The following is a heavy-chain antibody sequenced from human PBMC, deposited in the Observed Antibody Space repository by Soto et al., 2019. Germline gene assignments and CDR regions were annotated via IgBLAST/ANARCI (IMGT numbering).Heavy chain of an antibody. J-gene: IGHJ4*02. D-gene: IGHD2-2*02. V-gene: IGHV3-15*01. Sequence: DVHLVESGGGLVTTGGSLKLSCAASGFTARNAHMSWVRQTPGKGLEWVGRIRSEPDDGTTAYAAPVRGRFTIWRDESKNTMYLQMNGLRVEDTAIYYCATQPLYGGYTYFFDLWGQGTLVTVSS. CDR1: GFTARNAH. CDR2: IRSEPDDGTT. CDR3: ATQPLYGGYTYFFDL.